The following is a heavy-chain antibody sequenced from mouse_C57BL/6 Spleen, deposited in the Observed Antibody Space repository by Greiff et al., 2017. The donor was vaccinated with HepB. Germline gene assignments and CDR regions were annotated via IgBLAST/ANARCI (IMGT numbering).Heavy chain of an antibody. Sequence: DVMLVESGGGLVKPGGSLKLSCAASGFTFSSYAMSWVRQTPEKRLEWVATISDGGSYTYYPDNVKGRFTISRDNAKNNLYLQMSHLKSEDTAMYYCARSQLGRGGYYFDYWGQGTTLTVSS. CDR2: ISDGGSYT. D-gene: IGHD4-1*02. J-gene: IGHJ2*01. CDR1: GFTFSSYA. V-gene: IGHV5-4*03. CDR3: ARSQLGRGGYYFDY.